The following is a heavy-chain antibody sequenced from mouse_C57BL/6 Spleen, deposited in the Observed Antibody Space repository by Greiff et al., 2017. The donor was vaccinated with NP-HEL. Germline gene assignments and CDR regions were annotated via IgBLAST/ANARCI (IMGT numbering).Heavy chain of an antibody. D-gene: IGHD1-1*01. J-gene: IGHJ1*03. CDR3: ARGDGSRKTGYWYFDV. Sequence: VQLQQSGTELVKPGASVKLSCKASGYTFTSYWMHWVKQRPGQGLEWIGNINPSNGGTNYNEKFKSKATLTVDKSSSTAYMQLSSLTSEDSAVYYWARGDGSRKTGYWYFDVWGTGTTVTVSS. CDR2: INPSNGGT. V-gene: IGHV1-53*01. CDR1: GYTFTSYW.